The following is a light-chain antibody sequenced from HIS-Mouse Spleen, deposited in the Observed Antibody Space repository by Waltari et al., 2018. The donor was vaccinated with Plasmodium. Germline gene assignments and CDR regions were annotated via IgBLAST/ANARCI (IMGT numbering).Light chain of an antibody. V-gene: IGLV2-8*01. Sequence: QSALTQPPSASGSPGQSVTISCTGTSSDVGGYNYVSWYQQHPGKAPKLMIYEDSKRPSGVPDLFSGSKSGNTASLTVSGLQAEDEADYYCSSYAGSNNLVFGGGTKLTVL. J-gene: IGLJ2*01. CDR1: SSDVGGYNY. CDR2: EDS. CDR3: SSYAGSNNLV.